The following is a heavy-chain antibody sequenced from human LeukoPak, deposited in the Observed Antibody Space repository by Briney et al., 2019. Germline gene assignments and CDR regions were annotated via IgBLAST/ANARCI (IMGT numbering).Heavy chain of an antibody. J-gene: IGHJ3*02. Sequence: SETLSFTCTVSGGSISSYYWSWIRQPAGKGLEWIGRIYTSGSTNYNPSLKSRVTMSVDTSKNQFSLKLSSVTAADTAVYYCARDGQLWRYDAFDIWGQGTMVTVSS. CDR1: GGSISSYY. D-gene: IGHD5-18*01. CDR3: ARDGQLWRYDAFDI. V-gene: IGHV4-4*07. CDR2: IYTSGST.